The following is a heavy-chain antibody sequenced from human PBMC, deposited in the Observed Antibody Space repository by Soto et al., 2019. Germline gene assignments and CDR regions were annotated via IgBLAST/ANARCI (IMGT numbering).Heavy chain of an antibody. J-gene: IGHJ5*02. Sequence: ASVKVSCKASGYTFTNYPIHWVRQAPGQGLEWMGWINVGNGNTKYSQKYQGRVTLTRDTSASTAYMELSSLGSEDTAVYYCAVHRATPGVALSNWFGPWGQGSLVTVSS. CDR2: INVGNGNT. CDR3: AVHRATPGVALSNWFGP. D-gene: IGHD3-10*01. V-gene: IGHV1-3*01. CDR1: GYTFTNYP.